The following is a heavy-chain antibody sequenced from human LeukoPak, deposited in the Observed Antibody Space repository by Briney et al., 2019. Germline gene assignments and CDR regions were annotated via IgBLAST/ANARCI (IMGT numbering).Heavy chain of an antibody. CDR3: ARPGVYGDYQPYDAFDI. CDR2: IYPGDSDT. Sequence: GESLKISCKGSGYSFTSYWIGWVRQMPGKGLEWMGIIYPGDSDTRYSPSFQGQVTISADKSISTAYLQWSSLKASDTAMYYCARPGVYGDYQPYDAFDIWGQGTMVTVSS. CDR1: GYSFTSYW. V-gene: IGHV5-51*01. D-gene: IGHD4-17*01. J-gene: IGHJ3*02.